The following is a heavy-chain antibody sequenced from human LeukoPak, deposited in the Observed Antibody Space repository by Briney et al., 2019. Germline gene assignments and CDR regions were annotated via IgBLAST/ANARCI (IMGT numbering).Heavy chain of an antibody. Sequence: GASVKVSCKLSGYTHIALAMHWVRQAAGQGLEWMGGFDPEDGERIYAQKFQGRLSMTEDRPTGTAYLELSSLRSEDTAVYYCATSKPTDCSGGTCLFYGLDVWGQGTTVTVSS. CDR3: ATSKPTDCSGGTCLFYGLDV. J-gene: IGHJ6*02. CDR1: GYTHIALA. CDR2: FDPEDGER. D-gene: IGHD2-15*01. V-gene: IGHV1-24*01.